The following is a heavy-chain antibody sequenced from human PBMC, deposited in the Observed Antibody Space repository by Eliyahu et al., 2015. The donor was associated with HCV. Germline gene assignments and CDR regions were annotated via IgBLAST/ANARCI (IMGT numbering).Heavy chain of an antibody. Sequence: QVQLQESGPGLVKPSGTLSLTCAVSGGSISSXNWWSWVRQPPGKGREWIGGIYHSGSTNYNPSLKSRVTISVDKSKNQFSLKLSSVTAADTAVYYCAREGVVVAATPGWFDPWGQGTLVTVSS. V-gene: IGHV4-4*02. CDR2: IYHSGST. D-gene: IGHD2-15*01. J-gene: IGHJ5*02. CDR1: GGSISSXNW. CDR3: AREGVVVAATPGWFDP.